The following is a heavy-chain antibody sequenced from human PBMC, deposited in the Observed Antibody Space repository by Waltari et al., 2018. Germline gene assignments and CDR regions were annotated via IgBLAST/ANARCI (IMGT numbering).Heavy chain of an antibody. CDR1: GFSFGDYV. CDR2: IRNQAYGGTA. J-gene: IGHJ4*02. Sequence: EVQLVESGGGLVQPGQSLRLSCPSSGFSFGDYVMTWVRQAPGKGLEWVGFIRNQAYGGTAEYAASVKGRFTISRDDSKGNVYLEMNSLRTEDTAVYFCTRNVFSDYWGQGSLVTVSS. CDR3: TRNVFSDY. V-gene: IGHV3-49*04.